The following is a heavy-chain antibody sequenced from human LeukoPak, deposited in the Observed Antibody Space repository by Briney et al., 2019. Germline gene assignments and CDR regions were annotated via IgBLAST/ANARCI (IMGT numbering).Heavy chain of an antibody. CDR2: ISSNGGSI. V-gene: IGHV3-64D*09. CDR1: GFTFSTYA. CDR3: VKVKGGYCFDY. Sequence: PGGSLRLSCSASGFTFSTYAMHWVRHAPGKGLEYVSGISSNGGSIYYADSVKGRFTISRDNSKNTLYLQMSSLRVEDTAVYYCVKVKGGYCFDYWGQGTLVTVSS. J-gene: IGHJ4*02.